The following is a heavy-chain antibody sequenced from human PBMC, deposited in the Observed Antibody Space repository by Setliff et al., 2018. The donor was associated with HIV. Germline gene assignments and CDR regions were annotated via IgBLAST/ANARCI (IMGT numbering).Heavy chain of an antibody. CDR3: ARGLYGDYGGDLNWLDP. D-gene: IGHD4-17*01. V-gene: IGHV7-4-1*02. Sequence: ASVKVSYKTSGYNFENYAINWVRQAPGQGLEWMGWINANSGSPTYAQAFTGRFLFSVDTAVATAYLQINNLKTEDTAVYFCARGLYGDYGGDLNWLDPWGHGTRVTVSS. CDR1: GYNFENYA. J-gene: IGHJ5*02. CDR2: INANSGSP.